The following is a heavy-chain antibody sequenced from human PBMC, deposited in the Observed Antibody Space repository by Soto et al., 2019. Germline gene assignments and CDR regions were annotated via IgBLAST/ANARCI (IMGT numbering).Heavy chain of an antibody. J-gene: IGHJ5*02. CDR1: GFSLSTRGVG. CDR2: IYWNDDK. V-gene: IGHV2-5*01. Sequence: SRRQPVIPTQSLTLTCLFSGFSLSTRGVGVVWISQPPGKALEWLGFIYWNDDKRYSPSLKSRLTITKDTSKNQVVLTMTNMDPVDTATYYCAKSGSSGWYGWFDPWGQGHRVTVSA. D-gene: IGHD6-19*01. CDR3: AKSGSSGWYGWFDP.